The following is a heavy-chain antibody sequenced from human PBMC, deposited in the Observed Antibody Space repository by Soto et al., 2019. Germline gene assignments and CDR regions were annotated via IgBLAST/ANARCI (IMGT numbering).Heavy chain of an antibody. Sequence: SVKLSCKASGGTFSRYANSWVRHAPGQGLEWMGGIIPIFGTANYAQKFQGRVTITADESTSTAYMELSSLRSEDTAVHCCASVFINYDILTGQISLCGQGTLVIVSS. CDR1: GGTFSRYA. J-gene: IGHJ4*02. D-gene: IGHD3-9*01. CDR2: IIPIFGTA. CDR3: ASVFINYDILTGQISL. V-gene: IGHV1-69*13.